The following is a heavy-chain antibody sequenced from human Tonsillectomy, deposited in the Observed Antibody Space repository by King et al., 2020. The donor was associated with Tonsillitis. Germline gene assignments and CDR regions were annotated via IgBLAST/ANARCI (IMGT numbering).Heavy chain of an antibody. CDR1: GDSVSSNTAA. D-gene: IGHD3-22*01. CDR2: TFYRSKWYN. CDR3: ARERGYYDTSGRSGAIDY. Sequence: VQLQQSGPGLVKPSQTLSLTCAISGDSVSSNTAAWDWIRQSPSRGLEWLGRTFYRSKWYNDYSVSVKSRITINPDTSKNQFSLQLNSVTPEDTAVYYCARERGYYDTSGRSGAIDYWGQGTLVTVSS. V-gene: IGHV6-1*01. J-gene: IGHJ4*02.